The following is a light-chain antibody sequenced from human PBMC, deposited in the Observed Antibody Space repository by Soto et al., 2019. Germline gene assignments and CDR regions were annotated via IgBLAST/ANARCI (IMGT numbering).Light chain of an antibody. V-gene: IGKV3-20*01. CDR2: GAS. J-gene: IGKJ5*01. CDR1: QSVSSSY. Sequence: EIMLTQSPATLSSFPGDRVTLSCRASQSVSSSYLAWYQQKPGQAPRLLIYGASSRATGIPDRFSGSGSGTDFTLTISRLEPEDFAVYYCQQYGSSPPITFGQGTRLEI. CDR3: QQYGSSPPIT.